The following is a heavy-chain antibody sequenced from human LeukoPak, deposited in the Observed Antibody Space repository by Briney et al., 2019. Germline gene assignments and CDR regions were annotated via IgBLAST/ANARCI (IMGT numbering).Heavy chain of an antibody. D-gene: IGHD6-19*01. CDR1: GFIFSSYS. Sequence: GGSLRLSCAASGFIFSSYSMSWVRQAPGKGLEWVSSISSSSSYIYYADSVKGRFTISRDNAKNSLYLQMNGLRAEDTAVYYCARDRAIAVAGYYYYYGMDVWGQGTTVTVSS. CDR2: ISSSSSYI. V-gene: IGHV3-21*01. CDR3: ARDRAIAVAGYYYYYGMDV. J-gene: IGHJ6*02.